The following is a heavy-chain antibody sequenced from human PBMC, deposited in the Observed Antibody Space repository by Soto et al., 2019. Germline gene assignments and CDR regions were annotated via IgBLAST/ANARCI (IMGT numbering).Heavy chain of an antibody. CDR3: ASVTGTCTSTSCYRYYYGLHV. CDR2: IYYSGST. D-gene: IGHD2-2*02. Sequence: QVQLQESGPGLVKPSETLSLTCTVSGGSVSSGSYYWSWIRQPPGKGLEWIGYIYYSGSTNYNPCLKCRFTIAGDTSNNHFNLQLSSVAAADTAVYYCASVTGTCTSTSCYRYYYGLHVWGQGTTVTVSS. CDR1: GGSVSSGSYY. J-gene: IGHJ6*02. V-gene: IGHV4-61*03.